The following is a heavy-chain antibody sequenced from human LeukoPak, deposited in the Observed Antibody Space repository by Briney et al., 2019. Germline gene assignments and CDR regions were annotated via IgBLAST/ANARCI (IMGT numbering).Heavy chain of an antibody. CDR2: ISGSGGST. CDR3: ARDMLRGNDAAFDY. Sequence: GGTLRLSCAASGFTFSSYGMSWVRQAPGKGLEWVSAISGSGGSTYYADSVKGRFTISRDNSKNTLYLQMNSLRSDDTAVYYCARDMLRGNDAAFDYWGQGTLVTVSS. J-gene: IGHJ4*02. D-gene: IGHD3-10*01. V-gene: IGHV3-23*01. CDR1: GFTFSSYG.